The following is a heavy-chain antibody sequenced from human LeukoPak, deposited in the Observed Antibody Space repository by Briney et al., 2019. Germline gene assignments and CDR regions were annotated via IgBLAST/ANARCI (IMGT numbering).Heavy chain of an antibody. CDR3: ATAWVSLVPAEPTDDKSYWYFDL. CDR1: GYTLTELS. V-gene: IGHV1-24*01. D-gene: IGHD2-2*01. J-gene: IGHJ2*01. Sequence: ASVKASCKVSGYTLTELSMHWVRQAPGKGLEWMGGFDPEDGETIYAQKFQGRVTMTEDTSTDTAYMELSSLRSEGTAVYYCATAWVSLVPAEPTDDKSYWYFDLWGRGTLVTVSS. CDR2: FDPEDGET.